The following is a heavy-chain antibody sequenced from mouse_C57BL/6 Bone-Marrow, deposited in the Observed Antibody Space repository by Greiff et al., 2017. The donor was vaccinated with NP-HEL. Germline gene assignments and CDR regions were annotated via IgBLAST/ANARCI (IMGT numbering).Heavy chain of an antibody. CDR2: INPNNGGT. Sequence: VQLQQSGPELVKPGASVKIPCKASGYTFTDYNMDWVKQSHGKSLEWIGDINPNNGGTIYNQKFKGKATLTVDKSSSTAYMELRSLTSENTAVYYCARDSITAYYYGSSHWYFDVWGTGTTVTVSS. D-gene: IGHD1-1*01. J-gene: IGHJ1*03. CDR1: GYTFTDYN. V-gene: IGHV1-18*01. CDR3: ARDSITAYYYGSSHWYFDV.